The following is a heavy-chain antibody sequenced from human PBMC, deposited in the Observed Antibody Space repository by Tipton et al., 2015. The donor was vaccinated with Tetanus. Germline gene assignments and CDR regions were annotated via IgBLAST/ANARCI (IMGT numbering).Heavy chain of an antibody. V-gene: IGHV3-66*01. Sequence: SLRLSCVGSGFTFSDYTMNWVRQAPGKGLEWVSAIYSGGSTYYADSVKGRFTISRDNSKNALYLQLNSLRAEDTAVYYCARDSSFGGVVVSDAFDFWGQGTMVTVSS. D-gene: IGHD3-16*02. CDR3: ARDSSFGGVVVSDAFDF. CDR2: IYSGGST. CDR1: GFTFSDYT. J-gene: IGHJ3*01.